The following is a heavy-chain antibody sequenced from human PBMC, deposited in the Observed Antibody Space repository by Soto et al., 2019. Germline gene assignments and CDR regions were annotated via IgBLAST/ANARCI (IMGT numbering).Heavy chain of an antibody. CDR3: ASLLSSGYYYGMDV. J-gene: IGHJ6*02. V-gene: IGHV1-69*02. CDR2: IIPILGIA. CDR1: GGTFSSYT. Sequence: QVQLVQSGAEVKKPGSSVKVSCNASGGTFSSYTISWVRQAPGQGLEWMGRIIPILGIANYAQKFQGRVTITADKSTSTAYMALSSLRSEKTVVYYCASLLSSGYYYGMDVCGQGTTVTVSS. D-gene: IGHD3-10*01.